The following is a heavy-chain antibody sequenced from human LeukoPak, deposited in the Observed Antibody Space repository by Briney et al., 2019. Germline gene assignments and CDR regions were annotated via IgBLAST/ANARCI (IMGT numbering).Heavy chain of an antibody. CDR1: GFTFSSYS. Sequence: GGSLRLSCADSGFTFSSYSMNWVRQAPGKGLEWVSSISSSSSYIYYADSVKGRFTISRDNAKNSLYLQMNSLRAEDTAVYYCARDPGGSGSYAFDIWGQGTMVTVSS. CDR3: ARDPGGSGSYAFDI. J-gene: IGHJ3*02. D-gene: IGHD3-10*01. CDR2: ISSSSSYI. V-gene: IGHV3-21*01.